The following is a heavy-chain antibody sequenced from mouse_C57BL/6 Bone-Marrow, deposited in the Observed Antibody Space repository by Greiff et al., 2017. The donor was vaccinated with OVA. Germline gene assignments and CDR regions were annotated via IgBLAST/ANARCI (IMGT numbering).Heavy chain of an antibody. V-gene: IGHV5-9-1*02. Sequence: DVQLVESGEGLVKPGGSLKLSCAASGFTFSSYAMSWVRQTPEKRLEWVAYISSGGDYIYYADTVKGRFTISRDNARNTLYLQMSSLKSEDTAMYYCTRERGYYGSSPFAYWGQGTLVTVSA. D-gene: IGHD1-1*01. CDR1: GFTFSSYA. J-gene: IGHJ3*01. CDR2: ISSGGDYI. CDR3: TRERGYYGSSPFAY.